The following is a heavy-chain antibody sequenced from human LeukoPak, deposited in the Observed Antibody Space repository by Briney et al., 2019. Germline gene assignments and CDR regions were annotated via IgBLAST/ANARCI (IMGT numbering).Heavy chain of an antibody. Sequence: GSLRLSCAASGFTFSSYAMSWVRQAPGKGLEWVSAISGSGGSTYYADSVKGRFTISRDNSKNTLYLQMNSLRAEDTAVYYCAKDLYSSSWVGYYFDYWGQGTLVTVPS. V-gene: IGHV3-23*01. CDR1: GFTFSSYA. J-gene: IGHJ4*02. CDR2: ISGSGGST. D-gene: IGHD6-13*01. CDR3: AKDLYSSSWVGYYFDY.